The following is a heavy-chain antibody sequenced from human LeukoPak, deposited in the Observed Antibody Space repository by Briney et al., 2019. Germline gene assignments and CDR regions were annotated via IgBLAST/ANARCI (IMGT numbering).Heavy chain of an antibody. J-gene: IGHJ4*02. D-gene: IGHD2-15*01. CDR2: IYYSGST. CDR1: GGSISSYY. V-gene: IGHV4-59*01. Sequence: PSETPSLTCTVSGGSISSYYWSWIRQPPGKGLEWIGYIYYSGSTNYNPSLKSRVTISVDTSKNQFSLKLSSVTAADTAVYYCARECRASSCSNLWGQGTLVTVSS. CDR3: ARECRASSCSNL.